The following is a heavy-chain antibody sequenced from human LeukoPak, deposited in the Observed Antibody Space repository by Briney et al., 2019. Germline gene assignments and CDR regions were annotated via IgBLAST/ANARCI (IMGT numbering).Heavy chain of an antibody. Sequence: GGSLRLSCAASGFTFSSYEMNWVRQAPGKGLEWVSYVSRSGGTIYYADSVKGRFTISRDNAKNSLDLQMHSLRAEDTAVYYCARVKGPVDYYYYYMDVWGKGTTVTISS. CDR3: ARVKGPVDYYYYYMDV. CDR1: GFTFSSYE. CDR2: VSRSGGTI. J-gene: IGHJ6*03. V-gene: IGHV3-48*03.